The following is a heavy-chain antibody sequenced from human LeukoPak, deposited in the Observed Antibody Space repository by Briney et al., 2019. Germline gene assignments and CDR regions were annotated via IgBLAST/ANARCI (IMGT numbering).Heavy chain of an antibody. Sequence: SETLSLTCTVSGGSISSGDYYWSWIRQPPGKGLEWIGYIYYSGSTYYSPSLKSRVTISVVTSKNQFSLKLSSVTAADTAVYYCARGRYYYGMDVWGQGTTVTVSS. CDR3: ARGRYYYGMDV. CDR2: IYYSGST. V-gene: IGHV4-30-4*01. J-gene: IGHJ6*02. CDR1: GGSISSGDYY.